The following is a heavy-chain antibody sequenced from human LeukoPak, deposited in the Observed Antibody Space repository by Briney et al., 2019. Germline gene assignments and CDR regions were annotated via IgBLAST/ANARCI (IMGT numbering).Heavy chain of an antibody. CDR2: IYYSGST. J-gene: IGHJ4*02. V-gene: IGHV4-59*11. CDR3: ATLQRSGYYFDC. D-gene: IGHD3-22*01. CDR1: GGSISSHY. Sequence: PSETLSLTCTVSGGSISSHYWSWIRQPPGKGLEWLGYIYYSGSTNYNPSLKSRVTISVDTSKNQFSLKLSSVTAADTAVYYCATLQRSGYYFDCWGQGTLVTVYS.